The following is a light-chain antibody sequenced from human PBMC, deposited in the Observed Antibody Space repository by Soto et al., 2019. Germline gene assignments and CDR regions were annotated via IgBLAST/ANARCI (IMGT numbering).Light chain of an antibody. Sequence: QSALTQPASVSGSPGQSITISCVSTSGDIGDYNYVSWYQQHPGKVPKVIIYDVSNRPSGVSYRFSGTKSGNTASLTVSGLQADDEADYDCCSYTRSGTLIFGTGTKVTVL. CDR1: SGDIGDYNY. CDR3: CSYTRSGTLI. CDR2: DVS. V-gene: IGLV2-14*01. J-gene: IGLJ1*01.